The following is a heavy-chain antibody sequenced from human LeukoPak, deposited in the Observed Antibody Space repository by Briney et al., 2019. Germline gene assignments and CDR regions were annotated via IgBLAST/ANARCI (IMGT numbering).Heavy chain of an antibody. V-gene: IGHV3-11*01. CDR3: ATGKRHLHY. J-gene: IGHJ4*02. CDR1: GFTFSDYY. Sequence: GGSLRLSCAASGFTFSDYYMSWIRQAPGQGLEWVSYISSRASTTYYADSVKGRFTISRDNANNSMYLQMNSLRTEDTAVYYCATGKRHLHYCGQGTLVSVSS. CDR2: ISSRASTT. D-gene: IGHD6-25*01.